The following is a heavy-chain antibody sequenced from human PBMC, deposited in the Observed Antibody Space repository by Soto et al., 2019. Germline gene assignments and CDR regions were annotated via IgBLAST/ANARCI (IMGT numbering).Heavy chain of an antibody. CDR3: VRGKSXGYKFGPRNFFYYDIDV. D-gene: IGHD5-18*01. CDR1: GGSISSYS. V-gene: IGHV4-34*01. Sequence: SETLSLTCTVSGGSISSYSLSWACQSPGKGLERMGEIHLTASTDSSACLSSRVTLSLDTSTTQFSLPVTSATAADTGAYYCVRGKSXGYKFGPRNFFYYDIDVWGPGTTVTVSS. CDR2: IHLTAST. J-gene: IGHJ6*02.